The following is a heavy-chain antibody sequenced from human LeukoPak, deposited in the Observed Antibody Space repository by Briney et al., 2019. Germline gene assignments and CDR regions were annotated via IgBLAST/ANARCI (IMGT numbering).Heavy chain of an antibody. J-gene: IGHJ4*02. Sequence: TSEPLSLTCTVSGGSISSSSYYWGWIRQPPGKGLEWIGSIYYSGSTYYHPSLKSRVTISVDTSKNQFSLKLSSVTAADTTVYYCARVVAATLIDYWGQGTLVTVSS. V-gene: IGHV4-39*01. CDR2: IYYSGST. CDR3: ARVVAATLIDY. D-gene: IGHD2-15*01. CDR1: GGSISSSSYY.